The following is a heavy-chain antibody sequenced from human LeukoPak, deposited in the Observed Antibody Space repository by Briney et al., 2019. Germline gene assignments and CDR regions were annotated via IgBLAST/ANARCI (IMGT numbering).Heavy chain of an antibody. V-gene: IGHV1-2*02. CDR1: GYTFTGYY. D-gene: IGHD2-15*01. Sequence: ASVKVSCKASGYTFTGYYMHWVRQAPGQGLGWMGWINPNSGGTNYAQKFQGRVTMTRDTSISTAYMELSRLRSDDTAVYYCASGLGYCSGGSCYLVQRWGRGTLVTVSS. CDR2: INPNSGGT. CDR3: ASGLGYCSGGSCYLVQR. J-gene: IGHJ4*02.